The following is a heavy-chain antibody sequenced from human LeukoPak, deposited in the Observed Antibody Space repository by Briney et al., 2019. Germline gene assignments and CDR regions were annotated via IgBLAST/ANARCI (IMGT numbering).Heavy chain of an antibody. J-gene: IGHJ4*02. D-gene: IGHD2-15*01. V-gene: IGHV3-7*01. CDR1: GFTFSSYL. Sequence: PGGSLRLSCAASGFTFSSYLMSWVRQTPGKGLEWVAHIKHDGSEKYYVDSVKGRFTSSRDNAKNSLYLQMNSLRAEDTAVYYCARDLHRRRGTVVVVVALNYWGQGTLVTVSS. CDR3: ARDLHRRRGTVVVVVALNY. CDR2: IKHDGSEK.